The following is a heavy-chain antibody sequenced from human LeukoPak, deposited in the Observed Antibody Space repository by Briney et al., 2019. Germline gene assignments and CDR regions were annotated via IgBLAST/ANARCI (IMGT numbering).Heavy chain of an antibody. CDR3: ALGSRGVMTDWFDP. CDR1: GGTFNNYA. Sequence: SVKVSRKASGGTFNNYAISWVRQAPGQGLEWMGGIIPMFGTANYAQKYQGRVTITADESTSIAHIELSSLRSEDTAMYYCALGSRGVMTDWFDPWGQGTLVTVSS. J-gene: IGHJ5*02. CDR2: IIPMFGTA. V-gene: IGHV1-69*01. D-gene: IGHD3-10*01.